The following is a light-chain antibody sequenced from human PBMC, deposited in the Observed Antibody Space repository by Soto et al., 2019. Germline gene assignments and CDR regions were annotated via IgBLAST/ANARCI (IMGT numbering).Light chain of an antibody. CDR2: DVT. CDR1: SSDVGRYNY. CDR3: SSYTRNKTLVV. J-gene: IGLJ2*01. Sequence: QSALTQPASVSGSPGQSITISCTGTSSDVGRYNYVSWHQQHSGKAPKLMIYDVTNRPSGVSNRFSGSKSGNTASLTISGLQPEDEADYYCSSYTRNKTLVVFGGGTKLTVL. V-gene: IGLV2-14*01.